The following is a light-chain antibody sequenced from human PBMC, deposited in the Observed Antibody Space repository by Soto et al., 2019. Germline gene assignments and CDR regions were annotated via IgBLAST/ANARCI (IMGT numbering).Light chain of an antibody. J-gene: IGKJ1*01. CDR1: QSLVYSDGNTY. Sequence: DVVMTQSPLSLPVTLGQPASISCRSSQSLVYSDGNTYLNWFQQRPGQSPRRLIYRVYNRDSGVPARFSGSGSGTDFTLKISSVEAEDVGLYYCMQSTHWPRTFGQGTKVEI. CDR2: RVY. V-gene: IGKV2-30*01. CDR3: MQSTHWPRT.